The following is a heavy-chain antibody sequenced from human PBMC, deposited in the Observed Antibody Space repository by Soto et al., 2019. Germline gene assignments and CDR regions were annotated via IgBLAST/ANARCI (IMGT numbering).Heavy chain of an antibody. J-gene: IGHJ5*02. CDR2: ISGSGGST. D-gene: IGHD3-16*02. V-gene: IGHV3-23*01. Sequence: EVQLLESGGGLVQPGGSLRLSCAASGFTFSSYAMSWVRQAPGKGLEWVSAISGSGGSTYYADSVKGRFTISRDNSKNTLYLQMNSRRAEDTAVYYCEKDLPHYIWGSYRSPWFDPWGQGTLVTVSS. CDR1: GFTFSSYA. CDR3: EKDLPHYIWGSYRSPWFDP.